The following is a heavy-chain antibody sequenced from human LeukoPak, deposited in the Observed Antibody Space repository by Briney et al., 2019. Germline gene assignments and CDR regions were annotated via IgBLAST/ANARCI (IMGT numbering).Heavy chain of an antibody. CDR1: GYTFINYY. J-gene: IGHJ5*02. V-gene: IGHV1-46*01. CDR3: ATAVIPYGCFDP. D-gene: IGHD2-21*01. CDR2: INPSGGST. Sequence: ASVKVSCKASGYTFINYYMHWVRQAPGQGLEWMVIINPSGGSTSSAQKFQGRVTMTRDTSTNTVYMELSSLTSEDTAVYYCATAVIPYGCFDPWGQGTLVTVSS.